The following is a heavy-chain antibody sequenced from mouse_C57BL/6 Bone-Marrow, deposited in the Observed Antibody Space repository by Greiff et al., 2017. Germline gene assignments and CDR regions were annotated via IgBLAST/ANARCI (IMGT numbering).Heavy chain of an antibody. CDR2: ISYDGSN. D-gene: IGHD1-1*01. CDR1: GYSITSGYY. CDR3: ARATVVASRYWFDY. V-gene: IGHV3-6*01. J-gene: IGHJ2*01. Sequence: ESGPGLVKPSQSLSLTCSVTGYSITSGYYWHWIRHFPGNKLEWMGYISYDGSNNYNPSLKNRISITRDTSKNQFFLKLNSVTTEDTATYYCARATVVASRYWFDYWGQGTLLTVSS.